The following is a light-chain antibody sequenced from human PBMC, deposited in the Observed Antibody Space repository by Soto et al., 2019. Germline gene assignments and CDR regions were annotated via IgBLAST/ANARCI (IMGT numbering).Light chain of an antibody. CDR1: QSVSSRY. CDR3: QQYGSSPLT. CDR2: DVS. J-gene: IGKJ5*01. V-gene: IGKV3-20*01. Sequence: VLTQSPGTLSLSPGARATLSCRASQSVSSRYLAWYQQKHGQAPRLFIYDVSSRATGIPDRFSVIVSATDFTINLSRLEPEDGAVYDGQQYGSSPLTFGQGTRLEIK.